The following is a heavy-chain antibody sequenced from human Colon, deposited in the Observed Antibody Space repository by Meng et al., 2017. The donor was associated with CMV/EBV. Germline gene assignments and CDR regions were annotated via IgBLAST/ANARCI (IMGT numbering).Heavy chain of an antibody. Sequence: LSLTCAASGFSFSTYGMHWVRQAPGKGPEWVAVIWNNGRDSYYAASVKGRFTISRDNSKNTLYLQMNSLRVEDTAVYYCARSALGTGPYYYDSSGYAHYFDYWGQGTLVTVSS. V-gene: IGHV3-33*01. CDR2: IWNNGRDS. CDR1: GFSFSTYG. D-gene: IGHD3-22*01. CDR3: ARSALGTGPYYYDSSGYAHYFDY. J-gene: IGHJ4*02.